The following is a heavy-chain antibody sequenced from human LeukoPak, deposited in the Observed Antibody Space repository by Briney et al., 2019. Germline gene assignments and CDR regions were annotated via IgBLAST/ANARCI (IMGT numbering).Heavy chain of an antibody. J-gene: IGHJ4*02. CDR1: GVSVTNYY. CDR3: ARDLTARGSFDY. D-gene: IGHD3-16*01. V-gene: IGHV4-4*07. CDR2: NYPTGDT. Sequence: SETLSLTCSVSGVSVTNYYWSWVRQPAGKRLEWIGRNYPTGDTIYNPSLKSRVTMSVDMSKNHLSLKLTSVTAADAAVYYCARDLTARGSFDYWGQGILVSVSS.